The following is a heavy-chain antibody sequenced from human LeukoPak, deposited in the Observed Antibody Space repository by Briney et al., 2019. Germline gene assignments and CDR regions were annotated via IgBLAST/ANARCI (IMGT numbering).Heavy chain of an antibody. V-gene: IGHV3-7*01. CDR3: AREQSELGIDFDQ. D-gene: IGHD7-27*01. CDR1: GFTFSSHW. J-gene: IGHJ4*02. CDR2: IKQDASEI. Sequence: GGSLRLSCAASGFTFSSHWMSWVRQAPGKGLEWVANIKQDASEIYYVDSVKGRFAISRDNAKNSLYLQMNSLRAEDTAVYYCAREQSELGIDFDQWGQGTLVTVSS.